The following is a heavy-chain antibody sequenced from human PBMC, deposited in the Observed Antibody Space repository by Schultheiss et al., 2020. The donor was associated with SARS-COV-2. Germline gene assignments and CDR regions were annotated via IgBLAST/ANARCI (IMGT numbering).Heavy chain of an antibody. CDR1: GFTFDDYA. J-gene: IGHJ4*02. V-gene: IGHV3-74*01. CDR2: INSDGSST. CDR3: ARGERDYGGNSAEFDY. Sequence: GGSLRLSCAASGFTFDDYAMHWVRQAPGKGLVWVSRINSDGSSTSYADSVKGRFTISRDNAKNTLYLQMNSLRAEDTAVYYCARGERDYGGNSAEFDYWGQGTLVTVSS. D-gene: IGHD4-23*01.